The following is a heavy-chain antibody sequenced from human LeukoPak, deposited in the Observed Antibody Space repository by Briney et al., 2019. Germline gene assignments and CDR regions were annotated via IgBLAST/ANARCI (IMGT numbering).Heavy chain of an antibody. CDR3: ARDNYDYVWGSYRHLDY. D-gene: IGHD3-16*02. J-gene: IGHJ4*02. CDR1: GGSISTYY. V-gene: IGHV4-59*01. Sequence: SETLSLTCTVSGGSISTYYWSWIRQPPGEALEWIGYIHDGGSTNYNPSLKSRVTISVDTSKNQFSLNLSSVTAADTAVYYCARDNYDYVWGSYRHLDYWGQGNLVTVSS. CDR2: IHDGGST.